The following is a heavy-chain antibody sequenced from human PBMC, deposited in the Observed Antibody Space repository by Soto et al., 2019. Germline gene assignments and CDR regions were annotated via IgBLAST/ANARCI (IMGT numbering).Heavy chain of an antibody. J-gene: IGHJ4*02. Sequence: SETLSLTCTVSGGSISSSSYYWGWIRQPPGKGLEWIGSIYYSGSTYYNPSLKSRVTISVDTSKNQFSLKRSSVTAADTAVYYCARHTPPSLYSGYEYIDYWRQGTLVTVSS. V-gene: IGHV4-39*01. D-gene: IGHD5-12*01. CDR2: IYYSGST. CDR3: ARHTPPSLYSGYEYIDY. CDR1: GGSISSSSYY.